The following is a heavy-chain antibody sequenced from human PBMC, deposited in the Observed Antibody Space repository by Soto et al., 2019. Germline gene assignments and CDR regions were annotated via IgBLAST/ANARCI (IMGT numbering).Heavy chain of an antibody. D-gene: IGHD3-22*01. CDR3: ARQDYSDSFDY. J-gene: IGHJ4*02. CDR2: INPSGGST. V-gene: IGHV1-46*01. Sequence: ASVKVSCKASGYTFTGYYMHWVRQAPGQGLEWMEVINPSGGSTSYTQKFQGRVTMTRDTSTSTVYMELSSLRSEDTAVYYCARQDYSDSFDYWGQGTLVTVSS. CDR1: GYTFTGYY.